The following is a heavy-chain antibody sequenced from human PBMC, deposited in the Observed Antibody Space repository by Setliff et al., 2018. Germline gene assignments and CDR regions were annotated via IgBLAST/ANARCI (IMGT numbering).Heavy chain of an antibody. Sequence: KPSETLSLTCSVSGYSISSGYYWGWIRQPPGKGLEWIGSIYHNGNSYYNPSRKSRVTISVDTSKNQLSLKLNSVTAADTAVYYCAKDNAYSSSWYYYYYYMYVWGKGTTVTVSS. CDR2: IYHNGNS. V-gene: IGHV4-38-2*02. CDR1: GYSISSGYY. CDR3: AKDNAYSSSWYYYYYYMYV. J-gene: IGHJ6*03. D-gene: IGHD6-13*01.